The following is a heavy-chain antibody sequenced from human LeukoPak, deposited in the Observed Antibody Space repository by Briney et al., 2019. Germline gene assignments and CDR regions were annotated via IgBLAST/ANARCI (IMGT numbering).Heavy chain of an antibody. CDR2: ISTSSSYI. Sequence: GGSLRLSCAAPGFTFSYYNMNWVRQAPGKGLEWVSSISTSSSYIYYADSVKGRFTISRDNAKNSLYLQMNSLRAEDTAVYYCARDGELHSAFDIWGQGTMVTVSS. V-gene: IGHV3-21*01. CDR3: ARDGELHSAFDI. CDR1: GFTFSYYN. J-gene: IGHJ3*02. D-gene: IGHD1-7*01.